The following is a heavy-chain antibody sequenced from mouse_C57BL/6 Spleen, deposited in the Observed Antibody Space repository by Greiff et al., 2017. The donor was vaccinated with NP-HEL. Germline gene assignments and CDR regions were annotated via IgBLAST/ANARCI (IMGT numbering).Heavy chain of an antibody. CDR3: ARGATVVATGNYFDY. V-gene: IGHV1-69*01. CDR2: IDPSDSYT. CDR1: GYTFTSYW. Sequence: QVQLQQPGAELVMPGASVKLSCTASGYTFTSYWMHWVKQRPGQGLEWIGEIDPSDSYTNYNQKFKGKSTLTVDKSSSTAYMQLSSLTSEDSAVYYCARGATVVATGNYFDYWGKGTTLTVSS. D-gene: IGHD1-1*01. J-gene: IGHJ2*01.